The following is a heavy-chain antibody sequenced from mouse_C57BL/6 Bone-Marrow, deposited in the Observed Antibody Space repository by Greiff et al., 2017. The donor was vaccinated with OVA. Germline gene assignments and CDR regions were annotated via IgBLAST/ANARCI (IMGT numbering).Heavy chain of an antibody. J-gene: IGHJ3*01. V-gene: IGHV1-81*01. Sequence: QVQLQQSGAELARPGASVKLSCKASGYTFTSYGISWVKQRTGQGLEWIGEIYPRSGNTDYSEKFKGKATLTADKSSSTAYMELRSLTSEDSAVYFGARGPRQLRRAWFAYWGQGTLVTVSA. CDR1: GYTFTSYG. CDR3: ARGPRQLRRAWFAY. CDR2: IYPRSGNT. D-gene: IGHD3-2*02.